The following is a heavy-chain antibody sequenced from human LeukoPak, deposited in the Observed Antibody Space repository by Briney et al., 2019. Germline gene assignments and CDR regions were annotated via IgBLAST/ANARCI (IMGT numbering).Heavy chain of an antibody. J-gene: IGHJ4*02. CDR2: IHYSGST. Sequence: SETLSLTCTVSGGSIRSYYWGWIRQPPGKGLDLIGYIHYSGSTNYNPSLKSRVTLSLATSKNQCSLKLSSVTAADTAVYYCARGGVWELLDYWGQGNLVTASS. D-gene: IGHD1-26*01. CDR1: GGSIRSYY. CDR3: ARGGVWELLDY. V-gene: IGHV4-59*01.